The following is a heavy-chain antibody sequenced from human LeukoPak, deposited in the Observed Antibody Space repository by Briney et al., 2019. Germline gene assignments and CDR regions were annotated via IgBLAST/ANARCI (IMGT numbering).Heavy chain of an antibody. CDR2: IYYSGST. CDR3: ARLAPCGNDYGCGSHFDY. Sequence: PSQTLSLTCTVSGGSISSYYWSWIRQPPGKGLEYIGYIYYSGSTNYNPSLKSRVTISVDTSKNQFSLRLSSVTAADTAVYYCARLAPCGNDYGCGSHFDYWGQGTLVTVPS. V-gene: IGHV4-59*08. J-gene: IGHJ4*02. D-gene: IGHD4/OR15-4a*01. CDR1: GGSISSYY.